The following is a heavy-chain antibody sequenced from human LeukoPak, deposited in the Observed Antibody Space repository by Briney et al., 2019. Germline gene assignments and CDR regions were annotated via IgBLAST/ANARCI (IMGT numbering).Heavy chain of an antibody. V-gene: IGHV3-48*03. CDR3: ARAAHYDSSGYYRPDY. CDR2: ISSSGSAK. Sequence: GGSLRLSCAASGFTFSSHEMNWVRQAPGKGLEWVSYISSSGSAKYYADSVKGRFTISRDNAKNSLDLQMNSLRAEDTAAYYCARAAHYDSSGYYRPDYWGQGTLVTVSS. J-gene: IGHJ4*02. D-gene: IGHD3-22*01. CDR1: GFTFSSHE.